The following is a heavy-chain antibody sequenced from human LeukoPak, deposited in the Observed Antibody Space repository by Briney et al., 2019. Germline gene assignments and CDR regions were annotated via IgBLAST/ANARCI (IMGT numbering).Heavy chain of an antibody. Sequence: GGSLRLSCAASGFTVSSNYMSWVRQAPGKGLEWVSVIYSGGSTYYADSVKGRFTNSRDNSKNTLYLQMNSLRAEDTAVYYCASETTDYCGDDCFSTNDYYYMDVWGKGTTVTVSS. CDR3: ASETTDYCGDDCFSTNDYYYMDV. CDR1: GFTVSSNY. J-gene: IGHJ6*03. D-gene: IGHD2-21*01. V-gene: IGHV3-53*01. CDR2: IYSGGST.